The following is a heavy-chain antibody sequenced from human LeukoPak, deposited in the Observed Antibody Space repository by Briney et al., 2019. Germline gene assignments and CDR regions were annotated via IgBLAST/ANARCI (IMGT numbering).Heavy chain of an antibody. Sequence: PSQTLSLTRPVSGGSHSSGRYYWSWLRQPAGKGLEWLVSIYTSGSTNYNPSLTSPVTISVDTSKNQLSLKLSSVTAADTAVYSCPRHRNPSTLSAPFDYWGQGTLVTVSS. V-gene: IGHV4-61*02. D-gene: IGHD6-6*01. CDR2: IYTSGST. CDR1: GGSHSSGRYY. J-gene: IGHJ4*02. CDR3: PRHRNPSTLSAPFDY.